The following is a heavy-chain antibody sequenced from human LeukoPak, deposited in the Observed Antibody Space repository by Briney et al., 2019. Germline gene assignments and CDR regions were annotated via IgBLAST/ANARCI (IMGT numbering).Heavy chain of an antibody. CDR1: GYTFTGYY. CDR2: INPNSGGT. CDR3: ATSRYGGNLLGGAFDI. V-gene: IGHV1-2*02. J-gene: IGHJ3*02. Sequence: ASVKVSCKASGYTFTGYYMHWVRQAPGQGLEWMGWINPNSGGTNYAQKFQGRVTMTRDTSISTAYMELSRLRSDDTAVYYCATSRYGGNLLGGAFDISGQGTMVTVSS. D-gene: IGHD4-23*01.